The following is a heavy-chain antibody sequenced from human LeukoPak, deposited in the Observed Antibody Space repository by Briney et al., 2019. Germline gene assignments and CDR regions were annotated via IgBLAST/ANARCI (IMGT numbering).Heavy chain of an antibody. J-gene: IGHJ5*02. CDR3: ARDRYCSSTSCYAAGWFDP. CDR2: INPNSGGT. V-gene: IGHV1-2*06. D-gene: IGHD2-2*01. Sequence: ASVKVSCKASGYTFTGYYMHWVRQAPGQGLEWMARINPNSGGTNYAQKFQGRVTMTRDTSISTAYMELSRLRSDDTAVYYCARDRYCSSTSCYAAGWFDPWGQGTLVTVSS. CDR1: GYTFTGYY.